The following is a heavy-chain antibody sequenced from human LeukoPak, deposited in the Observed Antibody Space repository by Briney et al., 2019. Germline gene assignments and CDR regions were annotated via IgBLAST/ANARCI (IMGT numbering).Heavy chain of an antibody. CDR3: AKDPGVRYSGSYYYYYYMDV. D-gene: IGHD1-26*01. V-gene: IGHV3-23*01. Sequence: GGSLRLSCAASGFTFSNYAMSWVRQAPGKGLEWVSAISGSGGSTYFADSVKGRFTIPRDNSKNTLYLQVNSLRAEDTAVYYCAKDPGVRYSGSYYYYYYMDVWGKGTTVTVSS. CDR1: GFTFSNYA. CDR2: ISGSGGST. J-gene: IGHJ6*03.